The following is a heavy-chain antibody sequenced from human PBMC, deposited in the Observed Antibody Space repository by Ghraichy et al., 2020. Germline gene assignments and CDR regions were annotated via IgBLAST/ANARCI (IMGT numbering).Heavy chain of an antibody. D-gene: IGHD2-2*01. CDR1: GGSFSGYY. CDR2: INHSGST. CDR3: ARFLRCSSTSCPYYYYYYMDV. V-gene: IGHV4-34*01. J-gene: IGHJ6*03. Sequence: SETLSLTCAVYGGSFSGYYWSWIRQPPGKGLEWIGEINHSGSTNYNPSLKSRVTISVDTSKNQFSLKLSSVTAADTAVYYCARFLRCSSTSCPYYYYYYMDVWGKGTTVTVSS.